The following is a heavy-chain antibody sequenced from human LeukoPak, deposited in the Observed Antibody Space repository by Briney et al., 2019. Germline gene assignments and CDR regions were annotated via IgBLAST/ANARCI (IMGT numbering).Heavy chain of an antibody. J-gene: IGHJ4*02. Sequence: GGSLRLSCEVSGFTVTSHYMSWVRQAPGKGLEWVSLIYSIAGGGYTYYTDSVKGRFTFSRDNSKNTLSLQMNSLRVEDTAVYYCARDPFDNSVHYWGQGTLVTVSS. CDR3: ARDPFDNSVHY. D-gene: IGHD3-22*01. CDR2: IYSIAGGGYT. V-gene: IGHV3-66*01. CDR1: GFTVTSHY.